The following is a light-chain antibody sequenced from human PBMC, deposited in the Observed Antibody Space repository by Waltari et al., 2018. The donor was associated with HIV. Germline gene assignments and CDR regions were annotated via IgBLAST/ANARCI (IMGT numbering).Light chain of an antibody. V-gene: IGLV2-14*01. J-gene: IGLJ1*01. CDR3: SSFTGSNTYV. CDR1: SSDVGAYNS. Sequence: QSALTQPASVSGSLGQSITISCTGTSSDVGAYNSVSWYQQRPGKVPKLRIYEVNSRPSGIDNRFSGSKSGNTASLTISGLQVEDEADYYCSSFTGSNTYVFGSGTKVTVL. CDR2: EVN.